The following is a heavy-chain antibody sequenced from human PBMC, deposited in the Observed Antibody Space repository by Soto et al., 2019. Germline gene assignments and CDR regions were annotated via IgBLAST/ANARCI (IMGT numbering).Heavy chain of an antibody. CDR1: GFTFSSYG. Sequence: GSLRLSCAASGFTFSSYGMHWVRQAPGKGLEWVAVIWYDGSNKYYADSVKGRFTISRDNSKNTLYLQMNSLRAEDTAVYYCAREGSSGWSDAFDIWGQRKMATVSS. CDR3: AREGSSGWSDAFDI. J-gene: IGHJ3*02. D-gene: IGHD6-19*01. CDR2: IWYDGSNK. V-gene: IGHV3-33*01.